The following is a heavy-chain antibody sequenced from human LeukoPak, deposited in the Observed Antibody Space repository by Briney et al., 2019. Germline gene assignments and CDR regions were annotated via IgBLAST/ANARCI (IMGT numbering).Heavy chain of an antibody. Sequence: WASVKVSCKAFGYTFTDYYIHWVKEAPGKGLEWMGRVDPEDGETTYAEKFQGRVTITADTSTDTAYMELNNLRSEDTAVYYCARPLKPGQMNWYFDLWGRGTLVTVSS. CDR1: GYTFTDYY. D-gene: IGHD7-27*01. CDR3: ARPLKPGQMNWYFDL. CDR2: VDPEDGET. V-gene: IGHV1-69-2*01. J-gene: IGHJ2*01.